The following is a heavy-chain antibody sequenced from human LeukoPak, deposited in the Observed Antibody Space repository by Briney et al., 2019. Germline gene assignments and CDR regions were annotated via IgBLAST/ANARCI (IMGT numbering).Heavy chain of an antibody. Sequence: PSETLSLTCTVSGGSISSSSYYWGWIRQPPGKGLEWIGSIYYSGSTYYNPSLKSRVTISVDTSKNQFSLKLSSVTAADTAVYYCARANYYDSSGLQGDWFDPWGQGTLVTTSS. J-gene: IGHJ5*02. CDR1: GGSISSSSYY. CDR2: IYYSGST. D-gene: IGHD3-22*01. V-gene: IGHV4-39*07. CDR3: ARANYYDSSGLQGDWFDP.